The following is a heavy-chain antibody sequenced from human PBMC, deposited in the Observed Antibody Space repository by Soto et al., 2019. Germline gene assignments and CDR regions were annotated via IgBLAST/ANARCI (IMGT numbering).Heavy chain of an antibody. Sequence: GASVKVSCKSSGYTFSYYYMHWVRHAPGQGLEWMGLIDPSGNSVSSGQDFQDRLTMIRDTSTNTVDMELRSLRSEDTAVYYCPRGDSTDCSNGVCSFFYNHDMDVWGKGTTVTASS. CDR3: PRGDSTDCSNGVCSFFYNHDMDV. CDR2: IDPSGNSV. J-gene: IGHJ6*04. D-gene: IGHD2-8*01. CDR1: GYTFSYYY. V-gene: IGHV1-46*01.